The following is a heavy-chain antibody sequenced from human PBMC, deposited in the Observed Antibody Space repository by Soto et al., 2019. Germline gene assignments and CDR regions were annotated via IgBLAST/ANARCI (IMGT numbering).Heavy chain of an antibody. CDR3: AREPRYCSGGNCYSSYYYYYLDV. CDR1: GFIFSSYS. CDR2: ISSSSDTI. D-gene: IGHD2-15*01. Sequence: EVQLVESGGGLVQPGGSLRLSCAASGFIFSSYSMNWVRQAPGKGLEWVSYISSSSDTIYYADSVKGLFTISRDNATNSLYMQVHSLRAEDTAVSYCAREPRYCSGGNCYSSYYYYYLDVWGIGTTVTVSS. J-gene: IGHJ6*03. V-gene: IGHV3-48*01.